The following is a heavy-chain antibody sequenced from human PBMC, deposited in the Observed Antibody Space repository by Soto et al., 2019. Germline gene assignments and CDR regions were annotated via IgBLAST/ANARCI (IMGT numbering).Heavy chain of an antibody. CDR2: SYYSGTT. CDR1: GASISVHRYY. CDR3: TRRYNWNDKYFDT. V-gene: IGHV4-39*01. Sequence: PXETLSLTCTVSGASISVHRYYWTWIRQPPGKGLEWIGSSYYSGTTYFNPSLKSRATISVDTSKNQFSLRLTSVTAADTAIYYCTRRYNWNDKYFDTWGPGALVTVSS. J-gene: IGHJ5*02. D-gene: IGHD1-20*01.